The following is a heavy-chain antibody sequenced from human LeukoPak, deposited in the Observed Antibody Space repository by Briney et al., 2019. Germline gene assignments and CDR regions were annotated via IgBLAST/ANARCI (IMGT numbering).Heavy chain of an antibody. CDR2: ISSSSGSI. CDR3: ARASCDGGSCLRGFDL. V-gene: IGHV3-48*04. J-gene: IGHJ3*01. Sequence: GGSLRLSCAASGFSFSSYSMNCVRQAPGKGLEWISYISSSSGSIYYADSVRGRFTISRDNAKNSLYLQMNSLRAEDTAVYYCARASCDGGSCLRGFDLWGHGTMVTVSS. D-gene: IGHD2-15*01. CDR1: GFSFSSYS.